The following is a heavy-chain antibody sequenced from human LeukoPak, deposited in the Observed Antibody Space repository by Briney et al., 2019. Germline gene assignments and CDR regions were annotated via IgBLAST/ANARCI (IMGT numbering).Heavy chain of an antibody. Sequence: SVKVSCKASGGTFSNYAVNWVRQAPGQGLEWMGRIIPILTIPNYAQKFQGRVTITADKSTSTAYMELSSLRSEDTAVYYCAMPGGDYVSYFDYWGQGTLVTVSS. V-gene: IGHV1-69*04. CDR1: GGTFSNYA. CDR3: AMPGGDYVSYFDY. D-gene: IGHD4-17*01. J-gene: IGHJ4*02. CDR2: IIPILTIP.